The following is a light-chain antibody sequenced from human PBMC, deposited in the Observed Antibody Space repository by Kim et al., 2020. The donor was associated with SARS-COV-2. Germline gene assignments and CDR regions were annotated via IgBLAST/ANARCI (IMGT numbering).Light chain of an antibody. CDR1: SSDVGGYNY. J-gene: IGLJ1*01. CDR2: DVS. V-gene: IGLV2-14*03. Sequence: GQSITISCTGTSSDVGGYNYVSWYQQHPGKAPKLMIYDVSNRPSGVSNRFSGSKSGNTASLTIPGLQADDEADYYCSSYTSSSTRVFGTGTKVTVL. CDR3: SSYTSSSTRV.